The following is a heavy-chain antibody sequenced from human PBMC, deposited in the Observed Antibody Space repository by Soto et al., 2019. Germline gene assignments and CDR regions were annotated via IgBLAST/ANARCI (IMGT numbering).Heavy chain of an antibody. J-gene: IGHJ4*02. Sequence: ASVKVSCKASGYTFSSYALHWVRQAPGQRLEWMGWINAGNGNTKYSQKFQGRVTFTRDTSASTAYMELSSLRSEDTAVYYCARADILTGSLDYWGQGTLVTVSS. CDR1: GYTFSSYA. CDR3: ARADILTGSLDY. D-gene: IGHD3-9*01. V-gene: IGHV1-3*01. CDR2: INAGNGNT.